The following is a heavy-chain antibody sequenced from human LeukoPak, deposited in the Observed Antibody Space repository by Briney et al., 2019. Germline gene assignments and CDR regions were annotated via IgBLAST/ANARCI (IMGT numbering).Heavy chain of an antibody. CDR2: ISAYNGNT. J-gene: IGHJ4*02. Sequence: ASVTVSFKASGYTFTSYGISWVRQAPGQGLGWVGWISAYNGNTNYAQKFQGRVTITTDESTSTAYMGLSSLRSEDSAVYYCARDQDDSSGYYLPIWCQGTLVTVSS. D-gene: IGHD3-22*01. CDR3: ARDQDDSSGYYLPI. CDR1: GYTFTSYG. V-gene: IGHV1-18*01.